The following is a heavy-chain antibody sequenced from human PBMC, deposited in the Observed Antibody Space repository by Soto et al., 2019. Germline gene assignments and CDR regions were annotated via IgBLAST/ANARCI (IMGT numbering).Heavy chain of an antibody. CDR3: ARGGVGATVFFGYFDY. Sequence: GGSLRLSCAVSEIIFSGYGMHWVRQAPGKGLEWVAVIRFDGSNIYYADSVKGRFTISRDNSKNTLYLQMDSLGAEDTAVYYCARGGVGATVFFGYFDYWGQGALVTVSS. J-gene: IGHJ4*02. D-gene: IGHD1-26*01. CDR1: EIIFSGYG. CDR2: IRFDGSNI. V-gene: IGHV3-33*01.